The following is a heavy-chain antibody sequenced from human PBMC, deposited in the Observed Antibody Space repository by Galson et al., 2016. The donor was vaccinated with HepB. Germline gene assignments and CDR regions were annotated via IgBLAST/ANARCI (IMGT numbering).Heavy chain of an antibody. V-gene: IGHV4-31*03. CDR2: IYHSGST. CDR1: GGSISSGGYY. D-gene: IGHD3-10*01. Sequence: QVQLQESGPGLVKPSETLSLTCTVSGGSISSGGYYWSWIRQHPGKGLAWIGYIYHSGSTYYNPSLKSRVTISVDTSKNQFSLKLSSVTAADTAVYFWARDRSSGSGSFGYWGQGTLVTVSS. J-gene: IGHJ4*02. CDR3: ARDRSSGSGSFGY.